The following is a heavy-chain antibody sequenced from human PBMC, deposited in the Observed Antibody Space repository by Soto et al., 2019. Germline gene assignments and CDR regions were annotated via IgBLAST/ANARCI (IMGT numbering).Heavy chain of an antibody. J-gene: IGHJ4*02. CDR2: IYYRGNA. CDR1: DDTIKSDKYY. V-gene: IGHV4-39*01. D-gene: IGHD5-12*01. Sequence: SETLSLTCSVADDTIKSDKYYWGWIHQPPGKGLEWIGSIYYRGNAYYNPSLQTRVTISLDKSKSQFSLKLNSVTAADSAVYFCARLEGLATISYYFDFWGPGALVTVSS. CDR3: ARLEGLATISYYFDF.